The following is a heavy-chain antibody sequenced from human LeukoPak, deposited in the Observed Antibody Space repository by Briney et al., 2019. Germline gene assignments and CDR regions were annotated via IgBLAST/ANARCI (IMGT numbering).Heavy chain of an antibody. Sequence: GESLKISCKGSGYSFTNYWITWVRQMPGKGLEWMGRIDPSDSYTYYSPSFQGHVTISADKSTSTAYLQWSSLQASDTAIYYCTRRWAAQNNWFDPWGQGTLVTVSS. CDR1: GYSFTNYW. V-gene: IGHV5-10-1*01. CDR3: TRRWAAQNNWFDP. D-gene: IGHD6-6*01. CDR2: IDPSDSYT. J-gene: IGHJ5*02.